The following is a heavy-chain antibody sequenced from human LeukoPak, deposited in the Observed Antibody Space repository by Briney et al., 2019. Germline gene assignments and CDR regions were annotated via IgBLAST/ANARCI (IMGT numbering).Heavy chain of an antibody. Sequence: SETLSLTCTVSGGSINNYYWSWIRQPAGKGLEWIGYIYYSGSTNYNPSLKSRVTISVDTSKNQFSLKLSSVTAADTAVYYCARGDSVWGQGTLVTVSS. J-gene: IGHJ4*02. D-gene: IGHD5/OR15-5a*01. CDR2: IYYSGST. CDR3: ARGDSV. CDR1: GGSINNYY. V-gene: IGHV4-59*01.